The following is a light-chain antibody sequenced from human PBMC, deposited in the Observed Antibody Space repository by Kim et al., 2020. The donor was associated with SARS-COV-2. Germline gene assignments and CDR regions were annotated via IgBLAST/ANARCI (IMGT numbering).Light chain of an antibody. Sequence: EIVLTQSPATLSLSPGERATLSCRASQSVSNYLAWYQQKPGQAPRLLISDASNRATGIPARFSGSGSGTDFTLTISSLEPEDFAVYYCQQRGNWPSLTFGGGTKLEIK. J-gene: IGKJ4*01. V-gene: IGKV3-11*01. CDR2: DAS. CDR1: QSVSNY. CDR3: QQRGNWPSLT.